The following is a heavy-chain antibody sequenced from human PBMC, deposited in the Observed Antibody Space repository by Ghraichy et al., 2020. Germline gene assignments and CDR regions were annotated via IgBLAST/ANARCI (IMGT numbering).Heavy chain of an antibody. Sequence: SETLSLTCTVSGASISSFTSYWAWIRQPPGKGLEWIGSIYHSGTTYYNPSLKSRVTISVDTPKNQISLRLSSVTAADTAVYYCATNPTMASYFDYWGQGTLATVSS. CDR2: IYHSGTT. CDR3: ATNPTMASYFDY. D-gene: IGHD3-10*01. V-gene: IGHV4-39*01. J-gene: IGHJ4*02. CDR1: GASISSFTSY.